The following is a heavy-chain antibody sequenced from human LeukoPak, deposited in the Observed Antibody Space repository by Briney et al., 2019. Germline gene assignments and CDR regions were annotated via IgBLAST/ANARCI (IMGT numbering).Heavy chain of an antibody. J-gene: IGHJ4*02. D-gene: IGHD5-12*01. CDR2: IYHSGNT. V-gene: IGHV4-39*07. Sequence: PSETLSLTCTVSGGSISSSSYYWGWIRQPPGKGLEWIGSIYHSGNTYYNPSLKSRVTISVDTSKNQFSLKLSSVTAADTAVYYCARVSLQRYSGYDLGAHYFDYWGQGTLVTVSS. CDR3: ARVSLQRYSGYDLGAHYFDY. CDR1: GGSISSSSYY.